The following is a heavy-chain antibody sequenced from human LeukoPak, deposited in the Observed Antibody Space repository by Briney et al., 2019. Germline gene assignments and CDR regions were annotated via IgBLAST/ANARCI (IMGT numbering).Heavy chain of an antibody. D-gene: IGHD5-24*01. CDR3: ARIRLRDGYNLVDY. Sequence: SGPALVKPTQTLTLTCTFSGFSLSTSGMCASWIRQPPGKALEWLARIDWDDDKYYSTSLKTRLTISKDTSKNQVVLTMTNMDPVDTATYYCARIRLRDGYNLVDYWGQGTLVTVSS. CDR2: IDWDDDK. V-gene: IGHV2-70*11. J-gene: IGHJ4*02. CDR1: GFSLSTSGMC.